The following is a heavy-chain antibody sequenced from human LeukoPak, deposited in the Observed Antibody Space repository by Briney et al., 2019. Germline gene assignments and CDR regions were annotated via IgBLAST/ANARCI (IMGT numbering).Heavy chain of an antibody. CDR2: ISSSSSTI. J-gene: IGHJ5*01. CDR3: ARIYSGYVSWFDS. D-gene: IGHD5-12*01. V-gene: IGHV3-48*01. CDR1: GFTFSSYS. Sequence: GGSLRLSCAASGFTFSSYSMNWVRQAPGKGLEWVSYISSSSSTIYYADSVKGRFTISRDNAKNSLYLQMNSLRAEDTAVYYCARIYSGYVSWFDSWGQGTLVTVSS.